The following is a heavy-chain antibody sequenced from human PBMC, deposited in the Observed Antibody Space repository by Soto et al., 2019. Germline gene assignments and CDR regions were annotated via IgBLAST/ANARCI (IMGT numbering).Heavy chain of an antibody. V-gene: IGHV1-2*02. CDR1: GYTFTGYY. CDR3: ARGIVVPAAMALYYYYGMDV. D-gene: IGHD2-2*01. CDR2: INPNSGGT. Sequence: ASVKVSCKASGYTFTGYYMHWVRQVPGQGLEWMGWINPNSGGTNYAQKFQGRVTMTRDTSISTAYMELSRLRSDDTAVYYCARGIVVPAAMALYYYYGMDVWGQGTTVTVSS. J-gene: IGHJ6*02.